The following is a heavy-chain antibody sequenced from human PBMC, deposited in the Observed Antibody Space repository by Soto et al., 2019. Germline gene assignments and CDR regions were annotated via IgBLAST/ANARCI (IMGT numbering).Heavy chain of an antibody. D-gene: IGHD3-16*02. CDR2: IIPIFGSA. CDR1: GGTFSSYT. CDR3: ARAPVTGNRPYYDYGMDV. V-gene: IGHV1-69*06. Sequence: QVQLVQSGAEVKKPGSSVKVSCKASGGTFSSYTISWVRQAPGQGLEWMGGIIPIFGSANYAQKFQGRVTINADKSTTTAYMEVSSLRSEDTAVYYCARAPVTGNRPYYDYGMDVWGQGTTVTVSS. J-gene: IGHJ6*02.